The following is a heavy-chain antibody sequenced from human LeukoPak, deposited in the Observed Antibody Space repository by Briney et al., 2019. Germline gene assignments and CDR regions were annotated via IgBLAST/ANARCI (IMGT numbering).Heavy chain of an antibody. CDR1: GGSIRSYY. D-gene: IGHD3-3*01. CDR3: ARSYDTNFDY. CDR2: IYFSGST. Sequence: SEPLSLTCTVSGGSIRSYYWSWIRQPPGKGLEWIGYIYFSGSTSYNPSLKSRVTISVDRSKNQFSLKLSSVAAADTAVYYCARSYDTNFDYWGQGSRVTVSS. V-gene: IGHV4-59*01. J-gene: IGHJ4*02.